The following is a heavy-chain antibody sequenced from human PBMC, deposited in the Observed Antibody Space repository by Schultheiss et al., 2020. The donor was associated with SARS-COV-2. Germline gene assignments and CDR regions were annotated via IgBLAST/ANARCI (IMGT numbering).Heavy chain of an antibody. D-gene: IGHD1/OR15-1a*01. CDR1: GFTFSNYG. J-gene: IGHJ6*02. CDR2: MSSDGSRK. V-gene: IGHV3-30*03. Sequence: GGSLRLSCAASGFTFSNYGMHWVRQAPGKGLEWVATMSSDGSRKYYADSVKGRFTISRDNAKNSLDLQMSSLRAEDTAVYYCARVVGYGNNAGEVGYAMDDWGQGTTVTVSS. CDR3: ARVVGYGNNAGEVGYAMDD.